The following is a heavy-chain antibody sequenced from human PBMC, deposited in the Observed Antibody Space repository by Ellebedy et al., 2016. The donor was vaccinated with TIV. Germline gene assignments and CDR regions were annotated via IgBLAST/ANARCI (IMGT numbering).Heavy chain of an antibody. V-gene: IGHV1-3*01. D-gene: IGHD3-10*01. CDR1: GYTFTSYA. CDR3: ARDQLWFGELLAFDI. Sequence: ASVKVSXXASGYTFTSYAMHWVRQAPGQRLEWMGWINAGNGNTKYSQKFQGRVTITRDTSASTAYMELSSLRSEDTAVYYCARDQLWFGELLAFDIWGQGTMVTVSS. CDR2: INAGNGNT. J-gene: IGHJ3*02.